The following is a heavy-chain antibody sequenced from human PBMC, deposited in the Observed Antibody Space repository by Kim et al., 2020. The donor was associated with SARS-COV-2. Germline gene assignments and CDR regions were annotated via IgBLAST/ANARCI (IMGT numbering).Heavy chain of an antibody. J-gene: IGHJ4*02. V-gene: IGHV3-23*01. Sequence: GGSLRLSCAASGFTFNNYAMTWVRQAPGKGLEWVSAISGSGGSTYYADSVKGRFTISRDNSKNTLYLQMNSLRAEYTAVYYCAKDPYYDFWSGYYFDYWGQGTLVTVSS. CDR1: GFTFNNYA. CDR3: AKDPYYDFWSGYYFDY. CDR2: ISGSGGST. D-gene: IGHD3-3*01.